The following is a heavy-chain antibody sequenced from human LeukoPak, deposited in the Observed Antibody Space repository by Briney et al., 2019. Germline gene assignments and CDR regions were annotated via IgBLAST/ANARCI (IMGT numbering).Heavy chain of an antibody. CDR3: ARMLLRLGAAGSYYYYYGMDV. CDR2: IYYSGST. CDR1: GGSISSYY. D-gene: IGHD6-13*01. Sequence: SETLSLTCTVSGGSISSYYWSWIRQPPGKGLEWIGYIYYSGSTNYNPSLKSRVTISVDKSKNQFSLKLSSVTAADTAVYYCARMLLRLGAAGSYYYYYGMDVWGQGTTVTVSS. V-gene: IGHV4-59*12. J-gene: IGHJ6*02.